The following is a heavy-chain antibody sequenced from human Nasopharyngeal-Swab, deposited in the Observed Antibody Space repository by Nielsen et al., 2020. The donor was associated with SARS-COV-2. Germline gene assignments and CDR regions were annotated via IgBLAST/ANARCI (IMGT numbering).Heavy chain of an antibody. Sequence: SETLSLTCAVYGGSFSGYYWSWIRQHPGKGLEWIGYLYYSGSTYYNPSLKSRVTISVDTSKNQFSLKLSPVTAADTAVYYCARQHYYGSGSYPNYYYGMDVWGQGTTVTVSS. V-gene: IGHV4-31*11. J-gene: IGHJ6*02. CDR1: GGSFSGYY. CDR2: LYYSGST. CDR3: ARQHYYGSGSYPNYYYGMDV. D-gene: IGHD3-10*01.